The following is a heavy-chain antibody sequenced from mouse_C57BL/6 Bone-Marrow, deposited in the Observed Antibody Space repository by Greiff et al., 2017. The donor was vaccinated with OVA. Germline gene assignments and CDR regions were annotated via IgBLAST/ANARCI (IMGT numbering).Heavy chain of an antibody. CDR2: INYDGSST. J-gene: IGHJ3*01. D-gene: IGHD1-1*01. CDR3: ARGSPYYYGSSYGFAY. Sequence: EVKLVESEGGLVQPGSSMKLSCTASGFTFSDYYTAWVRQVPEKGLEWVANINYDGSSTYYLDSLKSRFIISRDNAKNIQYLQMSSLKSEDTATYYCARGSPYYYGSSYGFAYWGQGTLVTVSA. V-gene: IGHV5-16*01. CDR1: GFTFSDYY.